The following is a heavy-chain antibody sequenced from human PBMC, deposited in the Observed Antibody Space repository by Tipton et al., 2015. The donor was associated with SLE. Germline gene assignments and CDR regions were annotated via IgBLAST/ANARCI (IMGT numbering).Heavy chain of an antibody. CDR3: ARGRGLYSGYDPRKVFDY. CDR1: GGSISSYY. J-gene: IGHJ4*02. Sequence: TLSLTCTVSGGSISSYYWSWIRQPPGKGLEWIGYIYYSGGTNYNPSLTSRVTISVDTSKNQFSLKLSSVTAADTAVYYCARGRGLYSGYDPRKVFDYWGQGTLVTVSS. D-gene: IGHD5-12*01. CDR2: IYYSGGT. V-gene: IGHV4-59*12.